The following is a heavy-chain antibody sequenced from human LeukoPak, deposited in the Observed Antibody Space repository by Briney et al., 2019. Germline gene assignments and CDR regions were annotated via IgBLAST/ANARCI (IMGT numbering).Heavy chain of an antibody. D-gene: IGHD2-21*02. CDR1: GFTFTSSA. J-gene: IGHJ4*02. Sequence: ASVKVSCKASGFTFTSSAVQWVRQARGQRLEWIGWIVVGSGNTNYAQKFQERVTITRDMSTSTAYMELSSLRSEDTAVYYCAAASHIVVVTASFDYWVQGTLVTVSS. CDR3: AAASHIVVVTASFDY. CDR2: IVVGSGNT. V-gene: IGHV1-58*01.